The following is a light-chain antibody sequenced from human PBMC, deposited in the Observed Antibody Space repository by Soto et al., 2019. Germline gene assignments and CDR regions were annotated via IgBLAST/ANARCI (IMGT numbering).Light chain of an antibody. J-gene: IGKJ1*01. CDR2: LGS. V-gene: IGKV2-28*01. CDR3: MQTLKTWT. Sequence: DIVMTQSPLSLPVTHVEPASISFRSSQILLHSNGYNYLDWYFQKPGQSPQLLIYLGSIRSSGVPDRFSGSGSGTDFTLTVSRVEAEDVGVYYCMQTLKTWTFGQGTKVDIK. CDR1: QILLHSNGYNY.